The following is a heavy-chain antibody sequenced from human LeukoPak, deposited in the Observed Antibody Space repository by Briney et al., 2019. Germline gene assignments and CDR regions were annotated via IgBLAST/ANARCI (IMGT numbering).Heavy chain of an antibody. CDR2: FYPGDSDT. D-gene: IGHD1-1*01. CDR3: ARGPLGGNWNEALDY. J-gene: IGHJ4*02. Sequence: GESLKISCKASGYSFTTYWIGWVRQMPGKGLEWMGMFYPGDSDTRKSPSFQGQVTLSADKSITTAYLQWSSLKASDTAMYYCARGPLGGNWNEALDYWGQGTLVTVSS. CDR1: GYSFTTYW. V-gene: IGHV5-51*01.